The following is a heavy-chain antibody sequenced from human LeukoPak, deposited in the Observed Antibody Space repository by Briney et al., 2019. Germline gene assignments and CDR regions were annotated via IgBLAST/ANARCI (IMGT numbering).Heavy chain of an antibody. CDR1: GYTFTSYD. CDR3: ARGRYCSGGSCSNWFDP. Sequence: ASVKVSCKASGYTFTSYDINWVRQATGQGLEWMGWMNPNRGNTGYAQRFHGRVTMTRNTSISTAYMELSSLRSEDTAVYYCARGRYCSGGSCSNWFDPWGQGTLVTVSS. CDR2: MNPNRGNT. D-gene: IGHD2-15*01. V-gene: IGHV1-8*01. J-gene: IGHJ5*02.